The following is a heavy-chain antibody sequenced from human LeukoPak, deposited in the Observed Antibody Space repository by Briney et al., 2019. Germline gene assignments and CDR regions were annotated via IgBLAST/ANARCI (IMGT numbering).Heavy chain of an antibody. Sequence: SETLSLTCTVSGGSISTYYWNWIRQPAGKGLEWIGRIYASGITNYNPSLQSRVTMSVDASKNQFSLKLSSVTAADTAVYYCARCSGNGYDYSWFDPWGQGTLVTVSS. CDR1: GGSISTYY. D-gene: IGHD5-12*01. CDR3: ARCSGNGYDYSWFDP. J-gene: IGHJ5*02. V-gene: IGHV4-4*07. CDR2: IYASGIT.